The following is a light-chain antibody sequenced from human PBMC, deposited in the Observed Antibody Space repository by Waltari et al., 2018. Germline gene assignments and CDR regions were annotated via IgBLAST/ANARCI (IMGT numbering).Light chain of an antibody. J-gene: IGLJ3*02. CDR1: SSNIGAGSD. Sequence: QSVLTQPPSLSGAPGQRVTISCAGNSSNIGAGSDVHWYQQFPGSAPRLLIPVTNIGPAGVPDRFSASKSGTSASLAVSGLQAQDEADYYCQSYDISLSAYVFGGGTKLTVL. CDR3: QSYDISLSAYV. CDR2: VTN. V-gene: IGLV1-40*01.